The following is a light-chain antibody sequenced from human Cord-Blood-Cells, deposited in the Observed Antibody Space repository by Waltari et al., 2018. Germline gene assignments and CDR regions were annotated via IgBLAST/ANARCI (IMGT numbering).Light chain of an antibody. J-gene: IGKJ4*01. V-gene: IGKV3-15*01. Sequence: DIVLTQSPGTLSVSPGERATLSCRASQGVSSNLARYQQKPGQAPRLLIYGASTRATGIPARLSGSGSGTEFTLTISSLQSEDFAVYYCQQYNNWPLTFGGGTKVEIK. CDR1: QGVSSN. CDR3: QQYNNWPLT. CDR2: GAS.